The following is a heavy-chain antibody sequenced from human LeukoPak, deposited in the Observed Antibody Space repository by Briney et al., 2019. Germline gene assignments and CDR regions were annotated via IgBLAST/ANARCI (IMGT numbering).Heavy chain of an antibody. CDR3: ASSYCSSTSCPMDV. CDR1: GFTFSSYG. CDR2: ISYDGSNK. D-gene: IGHD2-2*01. J-gene: IGHJ6*02. Sequence: GGSLRLSCAASGFTFSSYGMHWVRQAPGKGLEWVAVISYDGSNKYYADSVKGRFTISRDNSKNTLYLQMNSLRAEDTAVYYCASSYCSSTSCPMDVWGQGTTVTVSS. V-gene: IGHV3-30*03.